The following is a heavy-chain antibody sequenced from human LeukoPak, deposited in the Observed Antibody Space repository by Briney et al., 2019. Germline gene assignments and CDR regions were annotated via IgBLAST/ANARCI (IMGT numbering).Heavy chain of an antibody. V-gene: IGHV3-13*01. CDR2: IGTAGDT. CDR1: GFTFSSYD. D-gene: IGHD3-10*01. J-gene: IGHJ5*02. Sequence: PGGSLRLSCAASGFTFSSYDMHWVRQATGKGLEWVSAIGTAGDTYYPGSVKGRFTISRENAKNSLYLQMNSLRAGDTAVYYCERGGLGELYNWFDPWGQGTLVTVSS. CDR3: ERGGLGELYNWFDP.